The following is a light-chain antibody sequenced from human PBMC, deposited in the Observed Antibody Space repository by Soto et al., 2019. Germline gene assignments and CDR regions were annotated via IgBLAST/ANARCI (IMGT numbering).Light chain of an antibody. Sequence: QSALSQPASVSGSPGQSITISCTGTSIDVGNYNLVSWYQQHPDKAPKLMIYEVSKRPSGVSDRFSGSKSGNTASLTISGLQAEDEADYYCCSFAVSTTLLFGGGTKVTVL. V-gene: IGLV2-23*02. CDR2: EVS. J-gene: IGLJ3*02. CDR1: SIDVGNYNL. CDR3: CSFAVSTTLL.